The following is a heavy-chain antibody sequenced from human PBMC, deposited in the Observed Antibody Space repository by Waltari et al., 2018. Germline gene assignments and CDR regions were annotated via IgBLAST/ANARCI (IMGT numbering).Heavy chain of an antibody. CDR1: GGSLSGYY. D-gene: IGHD6-19*01. V-gene: IGHV4-34*01. CDR3: AKQVAGSGWYLG. Sequence: QVRLQQWGAGLLKPLETLSLTCVVSGGSLSGYYWSWVRQPPGKGLEWIGEVNYGGTTNYNPSLKSRITVSIDTSNNQFSLNLNSVTAADTAVYYCAKQVAGSGWYLGWGQGTLVSVSS. J-gene: IGHJ4*02. CDR2: VNYGGTT.